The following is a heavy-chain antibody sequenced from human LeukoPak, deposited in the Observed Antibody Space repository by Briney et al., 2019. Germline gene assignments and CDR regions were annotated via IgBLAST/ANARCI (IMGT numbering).Heavy chain of an antibody. CDR3: ARDSGKDYYGSGSRFDY. CDR2: INPSGGST. V-gene: IGHV1-46*01. J-gene: IGHJ4*02. D-gene: IGHD3-10*01. Sequence: ASVKVSCKASGYTFTSYYMHWARQAPGQGLEWMGIINPSGGSTSYAQKFQGRVTMTRDTSTSTVYMELSSLRSEDTAVYYCARDSGKDYYGSGSRFDYWGQGTLVTVSS. CDR1: GYTFTSYY.